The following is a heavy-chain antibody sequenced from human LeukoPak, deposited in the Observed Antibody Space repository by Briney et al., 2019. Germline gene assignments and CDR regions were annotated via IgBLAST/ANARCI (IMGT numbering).Heavy chain of an antibody. V-gene: IGHV4-4*07. CDR2: IYTSGST. CDR3: AREGSTMVRGVIVV. D-gene: IGHD3-10*01. J-gene: IGHJ3*01. CDR1: GGSISSYY. Sequence: PSETLSLTCTVSGGSISSYYWSWIRQPAGKGLEWIGRIYTSGSTNYNPSLKSRVTMSVDTSKNQFSLKLSSVTAADTAVYCCAREGSTMVRGVIVVWGQGTMVTVSS.